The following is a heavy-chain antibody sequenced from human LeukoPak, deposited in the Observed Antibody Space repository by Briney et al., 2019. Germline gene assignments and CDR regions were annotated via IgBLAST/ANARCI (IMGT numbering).Heavy chain of an antibody. CDR1: GGSFISYA. CDR3: ATTRGYGDYVGYYFHYMDV. J-gene: IGHJ6*03. V-gene: IGHV1-69*06. D-gene: IGHD4-17*01. CDR2: IIPLFGTT. Sequence: AASVKVSCKASGGSFISYAISWVRQAPGQGPEWMGGIIPLFGTTYYAQRFQGRVTITADKSTTTAYMELSSLRFEDTAMYYCATTRGYGDYVGYYFHYMDVWGKGTTVAVSS.